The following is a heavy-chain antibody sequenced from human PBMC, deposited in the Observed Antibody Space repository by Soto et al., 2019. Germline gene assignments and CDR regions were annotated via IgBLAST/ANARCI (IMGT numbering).Heavy chain of an antibody. CDR3: ARVRVDYYDSSGYYLFDY. D-gene: IGHD3-22*01. CDR1: GGSISSGDYY. CDR2: IYYSGST. J-gene: IGHJ4*02. V-gene: IGHV4-30-4*01. Sequence: SETLSLTCTVYGGSISSGDYYWSWIRQPPXKGLEWIGYIYYSGSTYYNPSLKSRVTISVDTSKNQFSLKLSSVTAADTAVYYCARVRVDYYDSSGYYLFDYWGQGTLVTVSS.